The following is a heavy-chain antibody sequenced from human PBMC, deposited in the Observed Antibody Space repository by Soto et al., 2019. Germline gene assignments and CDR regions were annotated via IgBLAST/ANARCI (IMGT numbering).Heavy chain of an antibody. CDR3: ARSTGRRQGIRYDFCLEV. V-gene: IGHV3-11*06. CDR1: GFRVSDNY. CDR2: ISSCGGST. J-gene: IGHJ6*04. D-gene: IGHD3-3*02. Sequence: QVQLEESGGVLVEPGGSLRLSCAASGFRVSDNYMTWIRQAPGKGLELVSYISSCGGSTIYADSVKGRFTISKDNDKNSLSPQTDSLRGKDTAVYFWARSTGRRQGIRYDFCLEVRGKGTTVTVSS.